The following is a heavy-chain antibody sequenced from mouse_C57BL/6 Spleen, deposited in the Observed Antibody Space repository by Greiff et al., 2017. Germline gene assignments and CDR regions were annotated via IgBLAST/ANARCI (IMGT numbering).Heavy chain of an antibody. Sequence: VQLQQPGAELVKPGASVKMSCKASGYTFTSYWITWVKQRPGQGLEWIGDIYPGSGSTNYNEKFKSKATLTVDTSSSTAYMQLSSLTSEDSAVYYCARWSELRLFAMDYWGQGTSGTVSS. CDR3: ARWSELRLFAMDY. J-gene: IGHJ4*01. CDR1: GYTFTSYW. CDR2: IYPGSGST. D-gene: IGHD3-2*02. V-gene: IGHV1-55*01.